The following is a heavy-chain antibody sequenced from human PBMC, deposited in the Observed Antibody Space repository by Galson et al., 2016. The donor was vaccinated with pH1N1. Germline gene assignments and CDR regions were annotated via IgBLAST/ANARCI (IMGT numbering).Heavy chain of an antibody. D-gene: IGHD4-17*01. CDR2: INSDGSST. CDR3: ARFEYGDYVKYSDL. V-gene: IGHV3-74*01. J-gene: IGHJ2*01. CDR1: GFTFSSYW. Sequence: SLRLSCAASGFTFSSYWMHWVRQSPGKGLVWVSRINSDGSSTNYADYVKGRFTISRDNAKNTLYLQMNSLRAEDTAMYYCARFEYGDYVKYSDLWGRGTLVTVSS.